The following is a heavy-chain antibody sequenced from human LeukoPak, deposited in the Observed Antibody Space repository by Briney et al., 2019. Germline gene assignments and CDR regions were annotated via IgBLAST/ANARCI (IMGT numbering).Heavy chain of an antibody. CDR3: TRGRSYSSSWSLNYYYYYMDV. D-gene: IGHD6-13*01. J-gene: IGHJ6*03. CDR1: GFTFGDYA. Sequence: GGSLRLSRTTSGFTFGDYAMSWVRQAPGKGLEWVGFIRSKAYGGTTEYAASVKGRFTISRDDSKSIAYLQMNSLKTEDTAVYYCTRGRSYSSSWSLNYYYYYMDVWGKGTTVTVSS. V-gene: IGHV3-49*04. CDR2: IRSKAYGGTT.